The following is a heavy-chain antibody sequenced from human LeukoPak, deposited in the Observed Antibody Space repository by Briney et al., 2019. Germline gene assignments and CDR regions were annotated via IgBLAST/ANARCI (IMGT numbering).Heavy chain of an antibody. J-gene: IGHJ4*02. CDR1: GGSFSSYA. D-gene: IGHD6-13*01. CDR3: ARAQEDSSSWPSFDY. CDR2: IMPIFGTA. V-gene: IGHV1-69*13. Sequence: SVKVSCKASGGSFSSYALSWVRLAPGQGLEWMGGIMPIFGTANYAQKFQGRVTITPDESTSTAYMELSSLRSEDTAVYYCARAQEDSSSWPSFDYWGQGTLVTVSS.